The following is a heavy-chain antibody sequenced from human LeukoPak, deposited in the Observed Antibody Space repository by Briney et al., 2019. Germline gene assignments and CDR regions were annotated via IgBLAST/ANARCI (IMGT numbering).Heavy chain of an antibody. D-gene: IGHD3-10*01. CDR2: ITGTDGST. CDR1: GFTFSYYA. V-gene: IGHV3-23*01. J-gene: IGHJ4*02. CDR3: AKAFNYGSGYNYKTFDS. Sequence: PGGSLGLSCAASGFTFSYYAMSWVRQAPGEGLEWVSGITGTDGSTYYADSVKGRFTISRDNSKSALYLQMNSLRAEDTALYYCAKAFNYGSGYNYKTFDSWGQGTLVTVSS.